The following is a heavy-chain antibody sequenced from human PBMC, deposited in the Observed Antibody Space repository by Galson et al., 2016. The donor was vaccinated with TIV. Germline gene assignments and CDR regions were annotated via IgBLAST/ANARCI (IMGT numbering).Heavy chain of an antibody. Sequence: QSGAEVKKPGDSVKVSCKASGVTFSSYAISWVRQAPGQGLEWMGGLIPMFGITNYAQRFQGRVTITADGSTSTAYMELSSLRSEDTAMYYCARSNSYNFYYMAVWGQGTTVTVSS. CDR3: ARSNSYNFYYMAV. D-gene: IGHD2/OR15-2a*01. V-gene: IGHV1-69*13. CDR1: GVTFSSYA. CDR2: LIPMFGIT. J-gene: IGHJ6*03.